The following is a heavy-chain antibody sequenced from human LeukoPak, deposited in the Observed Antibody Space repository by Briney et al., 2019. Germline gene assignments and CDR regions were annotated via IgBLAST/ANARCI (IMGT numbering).Heavy chain of an antibody. V-gene: IGHV1-69*13. Sequence: SVKVSCKASGGTFSSYAISWVRQAPGEGLEWMGGIIPIFGTANYAQKFQGRVTITADESTSTAYMELSSLRSEDTAVYYCARDLGGPCGGDCYSQAPYAQREDDDYWGQGTLVTVSS. CDR2: IIPIFGTA. CDR1: GGTFSSYA. D-gene: IGHD2-21*02. J-gene: IGHJ4*02. CDR3: ARDLGGPCGGDCYSQAPYAQREDDDY.